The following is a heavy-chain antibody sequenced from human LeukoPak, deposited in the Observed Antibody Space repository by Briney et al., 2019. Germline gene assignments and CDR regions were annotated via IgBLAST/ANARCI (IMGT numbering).Heavy chain of an antibody. Sequence: GGSLRLSCAAYGFMFSDYYMDWVRQAPGKGLEWVGRIRNIAKSYSTHYAASVKGRFTISRDDSKNSLYLQMDSLKTEDTAVYYCARAYSYGPFDYWGQGTLVTVSS. J-gene: IGHJ4*02. CDR3: ARAYSYGPFDY. CDR2: IRNIAKSYST. CDR1: GFMFSDYY. D-gene: IGHD5-18*01. V-gene: IGHV3-72*01.